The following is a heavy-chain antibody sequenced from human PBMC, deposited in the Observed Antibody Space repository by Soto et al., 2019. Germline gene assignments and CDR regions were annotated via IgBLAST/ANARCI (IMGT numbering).Heavy chain of an antibody. D-gene: IGHD3-22*01. CDR3: AKVTRGHYYDSSDKEYYYGMDV. Sequence: GGSLRLSCAASGFTFSSYAMSWVRQAPGKGLEWVSAISGSGGSTYYADSVKGRFTISRDNSKNTLYLQMNSLRAEDTAVYYCAKVTRGHYYDSSDKEYYYGMDVWGQGTTVTSP. CDR1: GFTFSSYA. J-gene: IGHJ6*02. CDR2: ISGSGGST. V-gene: IGHV3-23*01.